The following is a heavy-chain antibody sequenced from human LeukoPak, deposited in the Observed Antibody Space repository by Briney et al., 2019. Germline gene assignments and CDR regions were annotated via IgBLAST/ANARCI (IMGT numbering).Heavy chain of an antibody. CDR1: GFTFSSYA. D-gene: IGHD1-26*01. Sequence: GGSLRLSCAASGFTFSSYAMSWVRQAPGKGLEWVSAISGSGGSTYYADSVKGRFTISRGNSKNTLYLQMNSLRAEDTAVYYCAKDLVPYSGSYYFDYWGQGTLVTVSS. J-gene: IGHJ4*02. V-gene: IGHV3-23*01. CDR3: AKDLVPYSGSYYFDY. CDR2: ISGSGGST.